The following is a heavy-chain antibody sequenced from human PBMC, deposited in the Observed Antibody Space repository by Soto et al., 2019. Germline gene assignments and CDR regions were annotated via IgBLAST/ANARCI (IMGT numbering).Heavy chain of an antibody. Sequence: SETLSLTCTVSGGSISSSSYYWGWIRQPPGKGLEWIGSIYYSGSTYYNPSLKSRVTISVDTSKNQFSLKLSSVTAADTAVYYCARHLAKLERGYYYYYYMDVWGKGTTVTVSS. D-gene: IGHD1-1*01. CDR1: GGSISSSSYY. V-gene: IGHV4-39*01. CDR2: IYYSGST. J-gene: IGHJ6*03. CDR3: ARHLAKLERGYYYYYYMDV.